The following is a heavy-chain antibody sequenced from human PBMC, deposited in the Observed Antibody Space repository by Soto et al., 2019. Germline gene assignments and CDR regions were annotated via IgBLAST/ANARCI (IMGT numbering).Heavy chain of an antibody. J-gene: IGHJ4*02. Sequence: PGGSLRLSCAASGFVFRSYWMSWVRQAPGKGLEWVANINQDGSEKYYVDSVRGRFIISRDNAENSLYLQMNSLRAEDTALYYCARAGVAASLYLDNRDQGTLVTVAS. D-gene: IGHD6-25*01. CDR3: ARAGVAASLYLDN. CDR1: GFVFRSYW. V-gene: IGHV3-7*01. CDR2: INQDGSEK.